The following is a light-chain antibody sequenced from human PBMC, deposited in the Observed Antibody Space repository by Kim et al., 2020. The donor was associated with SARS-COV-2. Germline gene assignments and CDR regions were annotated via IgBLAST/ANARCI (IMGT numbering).Light chain of an antibody. Sequence: LSPGERVTLSCRASQSGSSTYLAWYQQKLGQAPRLLIDGTSSRATGIPDRFSGSGSGTDFTLTISRLEPEDFAVYYCQQYGSSPYTFGQGTKLEI. J-gene: IGKJ2*01. CDR2: GTS. CDR3: QQYGSSPYT. V-gene: IGKV3-20*01. CDR1: QSGSSTY.